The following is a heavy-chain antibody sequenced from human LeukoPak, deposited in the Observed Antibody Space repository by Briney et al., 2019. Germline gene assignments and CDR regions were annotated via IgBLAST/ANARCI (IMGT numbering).Heavy chain of an antibody. D-gene: IGHD2-15*01. J-gene: IGHJ4*02. CDR3: ARALGYCSGGSCYRYYFDY. CDR2: MNPNSGNT. CDR1: GYTFTSHD. V-gene: IGHV1-8*01. Sequence: GASVKVSCKASGYTFTSHDINWVRQATGQGLEWMGWMNPNSGNTGYAQKFQGRVTMTRNTSISTAYMELSSLRSEDTAVYYCARALGYCSGGSCYRYYFDYWGQGTLVTVSS.